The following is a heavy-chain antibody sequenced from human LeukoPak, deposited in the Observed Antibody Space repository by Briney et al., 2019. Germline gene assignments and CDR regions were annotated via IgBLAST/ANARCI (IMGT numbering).Heavy chain of an antibody. Sequence: GASVKVSCKASGYTFTSYYIHWVRQAPGQGLEWMGIINPRGGSTSFAQKFQGRVTMTRDTSISTAYMELSRLRSDDTAVYYCARDPGSEWELLDYWGQGTLVTVSS. CDR1: GYTFTSYY. D-gene: IGHD1-26*01. CDR3: ARDPGSEWELLDY. J-gene: IGHJ4*02. V-gene: IGHV1-46*01. CDR2: INPRGGST.